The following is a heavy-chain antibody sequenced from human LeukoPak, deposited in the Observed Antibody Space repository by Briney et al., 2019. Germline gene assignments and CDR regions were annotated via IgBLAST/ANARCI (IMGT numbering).Heavy chain of an antibody. CDR1: GFTFSTYS. CDR3: ARAPTPFYYDSSAYYSDF. Sequence: GGSLRLSCAASGFTFSTYSMNWVRQAPGKGLEWVSTISSISHYIYYADSVKGRFTISRDNARNSLYLQMNSLRVEDTAVYYCARAPTPFYYDSSAYYSDFWGQGTLVTASS. CDR2: ISSISHYI. V-gene: IGHV3-21*01. D-gene: IGHD6-25*01. J-gene: IGHJ4*02.